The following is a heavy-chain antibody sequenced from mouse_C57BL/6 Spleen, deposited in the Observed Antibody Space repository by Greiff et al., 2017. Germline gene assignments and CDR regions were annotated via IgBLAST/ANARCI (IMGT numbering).Heavy chain of an antibody. J-gene: IGHJ3*01. CDR2: ISSGGSYT. V-gene: IGHV5-6*01. CDR3: ARHASYGYDVVAY. Sequence: EVKVVESGGDLVKPGGSLKLSCAASGFTFSSYGMSWVRQTPDKRLEWVATISSGGSYTYYPDSVKGRFTISRDNAKNTLYLQMSSLKSEDTAMYYCARHASYGYDVVAYWGQGTLVTVSA. CDR1: GFTFSSYG. D-gene: IGHD2-9*01.